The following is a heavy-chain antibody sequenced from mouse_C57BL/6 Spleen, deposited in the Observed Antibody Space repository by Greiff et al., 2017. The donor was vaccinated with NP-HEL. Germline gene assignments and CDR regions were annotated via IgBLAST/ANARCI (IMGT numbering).Heavy chain of an antibody. D-gene: IGHD2-1*01. CDR2: IYPGDGDT. CDR1: GYAFSSSW. J-gene: IGHJ2*01. V-gene: IGHV1-82*01. Sequence: QVQLQQSGPELVKPGASVKISCKASGYAFSSSWMNWVKQRPGKGLEWIGRIYPGDGDTNYNGKFKGKATLTADKSSSTAYMQLSSLTSEDSAVYSCARGGDGNQNYFDYWGQGTTLTVSA. CDR3: ARGGDGNQNYFDY.